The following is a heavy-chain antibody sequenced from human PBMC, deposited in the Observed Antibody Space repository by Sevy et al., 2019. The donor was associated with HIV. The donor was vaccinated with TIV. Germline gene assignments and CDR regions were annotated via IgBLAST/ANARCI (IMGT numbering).Heavy chain of an antibody. V-gene: IGHV3-30*02. CDR1: GFTFSSYG. CDR3: ARGYCSGTSCSSGRAWVAFDI. Sequence: GGSLRLSCAASGFTFSSYGMHWVRQAPGKGLEWVAFIRYDGSNKYYADSVKGRFTISRDNAKDSLFLQMNRLRAEDTAIYYCARGYCSGTSCSSGRAWVAFDIWGQGTMVTVSS. D-gene: IGHD2-15*01. J-gene: IGHJ3*02. CDR2: IRYDGSNK.